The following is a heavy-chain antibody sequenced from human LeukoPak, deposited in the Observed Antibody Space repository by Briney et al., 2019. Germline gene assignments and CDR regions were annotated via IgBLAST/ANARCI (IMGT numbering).Heavy chain of an antibody. V-gene: IGHV4-61*01. CDR3: ARVRRGDYVPDY. J-gene: IGHJ4*02. D-gene: IGHD4-17*01. CDR2: IYYSGST. CDR1: GGSVSSGSYY. Sequence: PSETLSLTCTVSGGSVSSGSYYWCWIRQPPGKGLEWIGYIYYSGSTYYNPPLKSRVTISVDTSKNQFSLKLSSVTAADTAVYYCARVRRGDYVPDYWGQGTLVTVSS.